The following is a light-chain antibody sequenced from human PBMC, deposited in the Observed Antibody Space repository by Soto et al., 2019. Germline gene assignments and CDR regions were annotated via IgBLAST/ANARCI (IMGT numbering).Light chain of an antibody. V-gene: IGKV1-12*01. J-gene: IGKJ4*01. Sequence: DIQMTQSPSFVSASVGDGVTITCRASQGITSCLAWYQHKPGKAPKLLIHAASSLESGVPSRFSGSGSGTDFTLTISSLQPEDFATYYCQQNSSFPLTFGGGTKVEIK. CDR1: QGITSC. CDR2: AAS. CDR3: QQNSSFPLT.